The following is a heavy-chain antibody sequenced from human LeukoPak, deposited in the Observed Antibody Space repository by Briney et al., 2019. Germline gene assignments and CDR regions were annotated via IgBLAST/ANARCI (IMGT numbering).Heavy chain of an antibody. D-gene: IGHD2-2*02. CDR3: ARVYIPPHTSIEQ. J-gene: IGHJ4*02. CDR1: GYTFSDYC. CDR2: INPSSGVT. V-gene: IGHV1-2*02. Sequence: GASVKVSCKASGYTFSDYCIHWVRQAPGRGLEWIGWINPSSGVTEFAQNLQGRVAITRDTSISTAYMELAGLTSDDTAVYYCARVYIPPHTSIEQWGQGTLVTVSS.